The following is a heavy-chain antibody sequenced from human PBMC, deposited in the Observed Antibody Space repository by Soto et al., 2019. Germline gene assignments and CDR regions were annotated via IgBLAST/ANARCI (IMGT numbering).Heavy chain of an antibody. Sequence: QVQLVESGGGVVQPGRSLRLSCAASGFTFSSYGRHWVRQAPGKGLEWVAVISYDGSNKYYADSVKGRFTISRDNSKNSLYLQMNSLRAEDTAVYYCAKLIAAGDYWGQGTLVTVSS. CDR1: GFTFSSYG. V-gene: IGHV3-30*18. CDR3: AKLIAAGDY. D-gene: IGHD6-13*01. CDR2: ISYDGSNK. J-gene: IGHJ4*02.